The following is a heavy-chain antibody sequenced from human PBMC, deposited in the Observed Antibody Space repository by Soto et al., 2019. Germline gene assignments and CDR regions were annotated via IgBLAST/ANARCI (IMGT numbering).Heavy chain of an antibody. J-gene: IGHJ4*02. V-gene: IGHV1-3*01. Sequence: QVQLVQSGAEVKKPGASVKVSCKASGYTFSSYAIPWVRQAPGQRLEWMGWINAGDGNTKYSQRLQGRVTISRETSASTAYMERTSLRSEDMAVYYCARGTVTTGAHFDYWGQGTLVTVSS. D-gene: IGHD4-17*01. CDR1: GYTFSSYA. CDR3: ARGTVTTGAHFDY. CDR2: INAGDGNT.